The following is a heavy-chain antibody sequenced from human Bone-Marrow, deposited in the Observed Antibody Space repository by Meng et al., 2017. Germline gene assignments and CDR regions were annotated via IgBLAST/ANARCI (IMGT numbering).Heavy chain of an antibody. CDR3: ARDGPITMVRGVITA. CDR2: IGTAGDT. D-gene: IGHD3-10*01. V-gene: IGHV3-13*01. CDR1: GFTFSSYD. Sequence: GESLKISCAASGFTFSSYDMHWVRQATGKGLEWFSAIGTAGDTYYPGSVKGRFTISRENAKNSLYLQMISLRAGDTAVYYCARDGPITMVRGVITAWGQGTLVTVS. J-gene: IGHJ5*02.